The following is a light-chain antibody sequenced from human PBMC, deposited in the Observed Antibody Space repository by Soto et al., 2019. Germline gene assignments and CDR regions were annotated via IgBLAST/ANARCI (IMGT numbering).Light chain of an antibody. CDR1: SSDVGGYNY. CDR2: DVS. J-gene: IGLJ1*01. Sequence: QSVLTQPPSASGSPGQSVTISCTGTSSDVGGYNYVSWYQQHPSKAPKFIIYDVSKRPSGVPDRFSGSKSGNTASLTVSGLQAEDEADYYCSSYAGSNSYVFGTGTKVTVL. V-gene: IGLV2-8*01. CDR3: SSYAGSNSYV.